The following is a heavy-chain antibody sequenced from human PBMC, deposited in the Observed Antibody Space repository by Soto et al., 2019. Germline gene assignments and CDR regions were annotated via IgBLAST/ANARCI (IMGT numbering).Heavy chain of an antibody. Sequence: SETLSLTCPFYGLSFSDYYSTWIRQPPGKGLEWIGDIYYNGYTNYNPSLKSRVTISVDTSKNQFSLKLSSVTAADTAVYYCAGNTYYYDSSGYFVYWGQGTLVTVSS. CDR1: GLSFSDYY. V-gene: IGHV4-59*01. CDR2: IYYNGYT. D-gene: IGHD3-22*01. CDR3: AGNTYYYDSSGYFVY. J-gene: IGHJ4*02.